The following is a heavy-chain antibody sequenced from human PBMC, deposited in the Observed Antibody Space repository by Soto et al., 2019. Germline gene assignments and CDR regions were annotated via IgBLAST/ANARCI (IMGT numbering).Heavy chain of an antibody. D-gene: IGHD6-13*01. J-gene: IGHJ4*02. CDR1: GGTFSNYA. CDR3: ARERGIAYHFDY. Sequence: QVQLVQSGADVKKPGSSVMVSCNASGGTFSNYAVSWVRQAPGQGLEWMGRIIPILGIAHHAQKFRGRVTLTADTSTSTAYMELSSLRSEDTAVYYCARERGIAYHFDYWGQGTLVTVSS. V-gene: IGHV1-69*04. CDR2: IIPILGIA.